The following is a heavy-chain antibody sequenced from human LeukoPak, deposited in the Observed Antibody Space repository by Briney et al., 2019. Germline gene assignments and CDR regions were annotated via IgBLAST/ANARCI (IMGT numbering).Heavy chain of an antibody. J-gene: IGHJ6*02. Sequence: GGSLRLSCAASGFTFSSYAMSWVRQAPGKGLEWVSAISGSGGSTYYADSVKGRFTISRDNSKNTLYLQMNSLRAEDTAVYYRAKGLIGAHYGMDVWGQGTTVTVSS. CDR3: AKGLIGAHYGMDV. CDR1: GFTFSSYA. V-gene: IGHV3-23*01. CDR2: ISGSGGST. D-gene: IGHD1-26*01.